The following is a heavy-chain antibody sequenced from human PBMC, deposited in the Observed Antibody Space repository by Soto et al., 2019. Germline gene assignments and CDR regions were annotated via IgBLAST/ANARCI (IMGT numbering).Heavy chain of an antibody. J-gene: IGHJ5*02. V-gene: IGHV4-31*03. D-gene: IGHD2-15*01. CDR3: ARDRGQFCSGGTCYSGKWFDP. Sequence: QVQLQESGPGLVKPSQTLSLTCTVSGGSISSGDYCWNWIRQNPGKGLEWIGCISYSGSTAYNPSLKSRVTISVDTSKNQFSLKLSSVTAADTAAYYCARDRGQFCSGGTCYSGKWFDPWGQGTLVTVSS. CDR1: GGSISSGDYC. CDR2: ISYSGST.